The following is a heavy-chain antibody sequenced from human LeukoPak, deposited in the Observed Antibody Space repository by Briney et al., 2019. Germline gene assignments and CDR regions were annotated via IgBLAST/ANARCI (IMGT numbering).Heavy chain of an antibody. CDR1: GFTFTNNW. V-gene: IGHV3-7*01. CDR3: ARGVGWFDP. CDR2: VNEDGTEK. D-gene: IGHD2-2*01. J-gene: IGHJ5*02. Sequence: GGSMRLSCATSGFTFTNNWMSWVRQAPGKGPERVATVNEDGTEKHYVDSVKGRFTISRDNGKRSLYVQMNSLRVEDTAVYYCARGVGWFDPRGQGTLVTVSS.